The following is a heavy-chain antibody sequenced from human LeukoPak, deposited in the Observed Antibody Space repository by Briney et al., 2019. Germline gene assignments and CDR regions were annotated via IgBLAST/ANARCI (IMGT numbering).Heavy chain of an antibody. CDR2: IKQDGSEK. V-gene: IGHV3-7*01. CDR1: GFTFSSYW. Sequence: GGSLRLSCTASGFTFSSYWMTWVRQAPGKGLEWVANIKQDGSEKYYVDSVKGRFSISRDNAKNSVYLQMNGLRAEDTAVYYCARGMDVWGQGTTVTVSS. CDR3: ARGMDV. J-gene: IGHJ6*02.